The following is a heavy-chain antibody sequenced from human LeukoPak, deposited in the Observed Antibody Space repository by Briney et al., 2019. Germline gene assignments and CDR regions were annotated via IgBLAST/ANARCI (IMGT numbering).Heavy chain of an antibody. CDR3: AKDTSSSWNYFDY. CDR2: INGDGSST. Sequence: GGSLSLSCAVSAFTFDDYAMHWVSQPPGKGLEWVSLINGDGSSTYYADSVKGRFIISRDNSKNSLYLQMNSLRTEDISLYYCAKDTSSSWNYFDYWGQGILVTVSS. D-gene: IGHD6-13*01. V-gene: IGHV3-43*02. CDR1: AFTFDDYA. J-gene: IGHJ4*02.